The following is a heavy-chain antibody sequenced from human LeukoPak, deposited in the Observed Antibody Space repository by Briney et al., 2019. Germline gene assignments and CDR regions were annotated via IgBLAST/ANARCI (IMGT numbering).Heavy chain of an antibody. Sequence: SSETLSLTCTVSGGSISSYYWSWIRQPPGKGLEWIGYIYYSGSTNYNPSLKSRVTISVDTSKNQFSLELSSVTAADTAVYYCARVGGGYYDFWSGYGLFDYWGQGTLVTVSS. D-gene: IGHD3-3*01. J-gene: IGHJ4*02. CDR2: IYYSGST. CDR3: ARVGGGYYDFWSGYGLFDY. CDR1: GGSISSYY. V-gene: IGHV4-59*01.